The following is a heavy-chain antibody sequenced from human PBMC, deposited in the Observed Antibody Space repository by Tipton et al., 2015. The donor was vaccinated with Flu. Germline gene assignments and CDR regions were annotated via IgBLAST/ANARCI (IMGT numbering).Heavy chain of an antibody. D-gene: IGHD4-17*01. J-gene: IGHJ3*02. CDR2: IYNSEYT. CDR3: ARGDYGDYDHEADAFDI. V-gene: IGHV4-59*12. Sequence: TLSLTCTVSGGSIGSYYWNWIRQPPGKGLEWIGYIYNSEYTKYNPSLKSRVTISVDTSKKQFSLRLRSVTAADTAVYYCARGDYGDYDHEADAFDIWGQGTLVTVSA. CDR1: GGSIGSYY.